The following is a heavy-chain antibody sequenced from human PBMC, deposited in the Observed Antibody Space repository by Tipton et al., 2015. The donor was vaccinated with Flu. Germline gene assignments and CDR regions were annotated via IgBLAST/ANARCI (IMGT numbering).Heavy chain of an antibody. CDR2: IYTSGST. CDR1: GGSISSYY. Sequence: TLSLTCTVSGGSISSYYWSWIRQPAGKGLEWIGRIYTSGSTNYNPSLKSRVTMSVDTSKNQFSLKLSSVTAADTAVYYCARGGYYDFWSGYFPPFWFDPWGQGTLVTVSS. V-gene: IGHV4-4*07. J-gene: IGHJ5*02. CDR3: ARGGYYDFWSGYFPPFWFDP. D-gene: IGHD3-3*01.